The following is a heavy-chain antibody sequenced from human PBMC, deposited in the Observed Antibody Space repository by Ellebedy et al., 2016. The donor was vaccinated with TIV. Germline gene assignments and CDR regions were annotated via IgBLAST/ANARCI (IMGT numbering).Heavy chain of an antibody. CDR1: GFTFSHFA. CDR2: ISGNGGRP. J-gene: IGHJ3*02. V-gene: IGHV3-23*01. D-gene: IGHD3-3*01. CDR3: AKDRTMTIFGVTGIFDI. Sequence: GESLKISCAASGFTFSHFAMSWVRQAPGQGLEWVSSISGNGGRPYYADSVKGRFTISRDNSNSTSFLHIKSLRVEDTAIYYCAKDRTMTIFGVTGIFDIWGQGTMVAVSS.